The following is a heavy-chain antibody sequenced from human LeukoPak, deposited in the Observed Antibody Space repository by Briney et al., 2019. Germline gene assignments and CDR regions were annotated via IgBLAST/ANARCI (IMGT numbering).Heavy chain of an antibody. D-gene: IGHD4-23*01. CDR2: IFYTGST. CDR1: GGSISSYY. V-gene: IGHV4-59*01. CDR3: ATLTGGDDAFDI. J-gene: IGHJ3*02. Sequence: SETLSLTCTVSGGSISSYYWSWLRQPPGKGLEWIGYIFYTGSTNYNPSLKSRVTISVLTSKNRFSLKLSSVTAADTAVYYCATLTGGDDAFDIWGQGTMVTVSS.